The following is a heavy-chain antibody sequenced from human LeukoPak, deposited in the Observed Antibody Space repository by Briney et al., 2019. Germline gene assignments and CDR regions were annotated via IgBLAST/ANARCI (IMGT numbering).Heavy chain of an antibody. CDR2: IYYSGTT. V-gene: IGHV4-59*01. Sequence: SETLSLTCTVSGGSITSYYWSWIRQPPGKGLECIGYIYYSGTTYYNPSLKSRVTISVDTSKNQFSLKLSSVTAADTAVYYCARMRRDGYNSPDYWGQGTLVTVSS. D-gene: IGHD5-24*01. CDR1: GGSITSYY. CDR3: ARMRRDGYNSPDY. J-gene: IGHJ4*02.